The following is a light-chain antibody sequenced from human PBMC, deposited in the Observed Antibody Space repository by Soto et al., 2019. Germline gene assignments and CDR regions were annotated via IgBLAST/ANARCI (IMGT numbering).Light chain of an antibody. J-gene: IGLJ1*01. CDR2: GNS. V-gene: IGLV1-40*01. Sequence: QSVLTQPPSVSGAPGQRVTISCTGSSSNIGAGYDVHWYQQLPGTAPKLLIYGNSNRPSGVPDRFSGSKSGTSASLAITGLQAEDEADYYCQSYDSSLGLYVFGTGTKVTVL. CDR3: QSYDSSLGLYV. CDR1: SSNIGAGYD.